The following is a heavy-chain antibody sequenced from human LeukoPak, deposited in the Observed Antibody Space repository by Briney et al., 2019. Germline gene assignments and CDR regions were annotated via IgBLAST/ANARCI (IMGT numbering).Heavy chain of an antibody. CDR1: GGSFSGYY. CDR2: IYTSGST. D-gene: IGHD2-2*01. CDR3: ARAMYQLLSHDYFDY. J-gene: IGHJ4*02. V-gene: IGHV4-4*08. Sequence: SETLSLTCAVYGGSFSGYYWSWIRQPPGKGLEWIGRIYTSGSTNYNPSLKSRVTISVDTSKNQFSLKLSSVTAADTAVYYCARAMYQLLSHDYFDYWGQGTLVTVSS.